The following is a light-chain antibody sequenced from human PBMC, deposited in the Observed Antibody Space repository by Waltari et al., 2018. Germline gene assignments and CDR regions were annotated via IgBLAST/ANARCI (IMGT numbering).Light chain of an antibody. CDR2: STS. Sequence: QTVVTQEPSFSVSPGGTVTLTCGLNSGSVSTSYYPRWYQQTPGQAPRTLIYSTSTRSSGVPDRFSGSILGNRAALTITGAQADDESDYYCVLYMGSGISVFGGGTKLTVL. V-gene: IGLV8-61*01. CDR3: VLYMGSGISV. J-gene: IGLJ3*02. CDR1: SGSVSTSYY.